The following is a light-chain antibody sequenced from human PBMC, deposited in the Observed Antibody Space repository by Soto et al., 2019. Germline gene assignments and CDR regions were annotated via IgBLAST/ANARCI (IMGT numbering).Light chain of an antibody. CDR1: SSDVGGYNY. V-gene: IGLV2-14*01. J-gene: IGLJ3*02. CDR3: SAYISSTTV. CDR2: DVS. Sequence: QSVLTQPASVSGSPGQSITISCTGTSSDVGGYNYVSWYQQHPGKAPKLMIYDVSNRPSGVSNRFSGSKSGNTASLTISGLQAVYEADYYCSAYISSTTVFGGGSQXXV.